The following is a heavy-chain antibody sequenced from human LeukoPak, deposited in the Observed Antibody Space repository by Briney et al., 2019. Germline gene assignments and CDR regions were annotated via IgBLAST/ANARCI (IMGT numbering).Heavy chain of an antibody. V-gene: IGHV4-34*01. Sequence: SETLSLTCAVYGGSFSGYYWSWIRQPPGKGLEWIGEINHSGSTYYNASLKSRITISVDTSKRQFLLRMNSVTAADTAVYFCAGYSSIYGMDVWGQGTSVTVSS. J-gene: IGHJ6*02. CDR2: INHSGST. CDR1: GGSFSGYY. CDR3: AGYSSIYGMDV. D-gene: IGHD6-13*01.